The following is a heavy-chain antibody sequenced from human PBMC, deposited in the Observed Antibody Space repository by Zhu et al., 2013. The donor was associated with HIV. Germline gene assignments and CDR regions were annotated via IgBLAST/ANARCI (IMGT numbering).Heavy chain of an antibody. V-gene: IGHV1-69*06. J-gene: IGHJ4*02. CDR3: ARGLRMYYDSSGYSYFDY. Sequence: QVQLVQSGAEVKKPGSSVKVSCKASGGTFSSYAISWVRQAPGQGLEWMGGIIPIFGTANYAQKFQGRVTITADKSTSTAYMELSSLRSEDTAVYYCARGLRMYYDSSGYSYFDYWGQGTLVTVSS. CDR2: IIPIFGTA. CDR1: GGTFSSYA. D-gene: IGHD3-22*01.